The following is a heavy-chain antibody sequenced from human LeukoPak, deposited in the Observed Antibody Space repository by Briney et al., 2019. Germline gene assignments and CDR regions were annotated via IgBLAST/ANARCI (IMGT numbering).Heavy chain of an antibody. J-gene: IGHJ4*02. V-gene: IGHV3-23*01. Sequence: GGSLSLSCVGSGLPFRSHAMSWVRQAPEKGLEFVSGIYENGGTTYYADSVKRRFSISRDNSKNTLYLQMDSLRGEDTAVYYCAKDFRIGYSAHFDYWGQGALVTVSS. D-gene: IGHD2-21*01. CDR1: GLPFRSHA. CDR3: AKDFRIGYSAHFDY. CDR2: IYENGGTT.